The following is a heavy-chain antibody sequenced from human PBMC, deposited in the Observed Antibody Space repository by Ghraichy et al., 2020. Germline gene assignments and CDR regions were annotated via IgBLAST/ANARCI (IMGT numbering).Heavy chain of an antibody. CDR1: GFTFSDYD. V-gene: IGHV3-11*04. J-gene: IGHJ4*02. Sequence: GGSLRLSCAASGFTFSDYDMSWIRQAPGKGLEWVSYISRSGSTIYYADSVKGRFTISRDNAKNSLYLQMNSLRAEDTAVYYCASDPRNTYYYDSSGYYYFAYRRQGTLVSVSS. D-gene: IGHD3-22*01. CDR2: ISRSGSTI. CDR3: ASDPRNTYYYDSSGYYYFAY.